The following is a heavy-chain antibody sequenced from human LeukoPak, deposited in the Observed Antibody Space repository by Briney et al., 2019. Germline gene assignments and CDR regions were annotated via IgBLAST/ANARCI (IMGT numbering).Heavy chain of an antibody. D-gene: IGHD3-10*01. CDR3: ARLSGSGSYPRPHLFDY. Sequence: GESLKISCKGSGYSFTSYWIGWVRQMPGKGLEWMGIIYPGDSDTRYSPSFQGQVTTSADKSISIAYLQWSSLKASDTAMYYCARLSGSGSYPRPHLFDYWGQGTLVTVSS. V-gene: IGHV5-51*01. CDR2: IYPGDSDT. J-gene: IGHJ4*02. CDR1: GYSFTSYW.